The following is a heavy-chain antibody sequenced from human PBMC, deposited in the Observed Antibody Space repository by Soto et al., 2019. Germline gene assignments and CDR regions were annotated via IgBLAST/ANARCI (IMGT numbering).Heavy chain of an antibody. D-gene: IGHD3-22*01. V-gene: IGHV3-23*01. CDR3: AKDYPYYYDSSGYSGIGDAFDI. J-gene: IGHJ3*02. Sequence: GSLRLSCAASGFTFSSYAMSWVRQAPGKGLEWVSAISGSGGSTYYADSVKGRFTISRDNSKNTLYLQMNSLIAEDTAVYYCAKDYPYYYDSSGYSGIGDAFDIWGQGTMVTVSS. CDR1: GFTFSSYA. CDR2: ISGSGGST.